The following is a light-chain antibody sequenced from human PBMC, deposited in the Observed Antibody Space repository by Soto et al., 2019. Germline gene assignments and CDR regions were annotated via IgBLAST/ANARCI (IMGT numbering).Light chain of an antibody. CDR3: AALDDSLNGVV. V-gene: IGLV1-44*01. CDR1: SSNIGSYT. Sequence: QSVLTQPPSASGTPGQRVTISCSGSSSNIGSYTVNWYQQLPGAAPKLLVYSNDQRPSGVPDRFSGSKSGTSASLAISGLQSEDEADYYCAALDDSLNGVVFGGGTKVTVL. J-gene: IGLJ2*01. CDR2: SND.